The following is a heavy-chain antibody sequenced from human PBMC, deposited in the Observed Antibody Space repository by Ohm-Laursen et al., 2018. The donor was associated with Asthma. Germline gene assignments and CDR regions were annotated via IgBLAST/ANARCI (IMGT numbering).Heavy chain of an antibody. Sequence: SLRLSCSASGFTFRSYAMHWVRQAPGKGLEWVAVGGSYYDGGLKYYADSVNGRFTVSRDDSKNTLYLQMNSLRAEDTAVYYCAREEPYDYDSTELDYWGQGTLVTVSS. D-gene: IGHD3-22*01. CDR1: GFTFRSYA. V-gene: IGHV3-30-3*01. J-gene: IGHJ4*02. CDR2: GGSYYDGGLK. CDR3: AREEPYDYDSTELDY.